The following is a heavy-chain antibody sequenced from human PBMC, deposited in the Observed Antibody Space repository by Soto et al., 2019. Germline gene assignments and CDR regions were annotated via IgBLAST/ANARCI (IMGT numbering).Heavy chain of an antibody. CDR2: ISSSSSYT. V-gene: IGHV3-11*06. CDR3: PSARAPVPPDAFVM. CDR1: GFTFSDSY. Sequence: GGSVRLSCAASGFTFSDSYMSRIRQAPGQGLKGVSYISSSSSYTNYADSVKGRFTISSDNAKNSLNLQMNSLRAEVPAVSYRPSARAPVPPDAFVMGGQ. J-gene: IGHJ3*02. D-gene: IGHD1-26*01.